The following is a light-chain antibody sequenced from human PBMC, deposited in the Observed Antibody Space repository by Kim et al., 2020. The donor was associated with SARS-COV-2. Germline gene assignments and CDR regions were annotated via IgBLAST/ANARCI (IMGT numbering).Light chain of an antibody. J-gene: IGLJ2*01. Sequence: SYELTQPPSVSVSPGQTASITCSGDKLGDRYVCWYQQRPGQSPVLVIYQDSKRPSGIPERFSGSNSGNTATLTISGTQAMDEGDYYCQAWVSTTDVVFGGGTQLTVL. CDR2: QDS. CDR1: KLGDRY. CDR3: QAWVSTTDVV. V-gene: IGLV3-1*01.